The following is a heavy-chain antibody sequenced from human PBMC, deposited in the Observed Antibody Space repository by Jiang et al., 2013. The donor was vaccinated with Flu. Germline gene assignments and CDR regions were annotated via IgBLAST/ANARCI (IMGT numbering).Heavy chain of an antibody. D-gene: IGHD1-26*01. Sequence: TISRDNSKNTLYLQMNSLRAEDTAVYYCAKWDSQSGSYRHIDYWGQGTLVTVSS. J-gene: IGHJ4*02. V-gene: IGHV3-23*01. CDR3: AKWDSQSGSYRHIDY.